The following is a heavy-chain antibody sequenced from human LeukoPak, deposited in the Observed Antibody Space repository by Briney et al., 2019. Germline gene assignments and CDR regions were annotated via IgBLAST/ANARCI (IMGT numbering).Heavy chain of an antibody. CDR2: IKPNSGGT. V-gene: IGHV1-2*02. D-gene: IGHD2-2*01. Sequence: ASVKVSCKASGYTFTGYYMHWVRQAPGQGLEWMGWIKPNSGGTNYAQKFQGRVTMTRDTSISTAYMELSRLRSDDTAVYYCARDRTYCSSTSCHDGGWFDPWGQGTLVTVSS. CDR1: GYTFTGYY. J-gene: IGHJ5*02. CDR3: ARDRTYCSSTSCHDGGWFDP.